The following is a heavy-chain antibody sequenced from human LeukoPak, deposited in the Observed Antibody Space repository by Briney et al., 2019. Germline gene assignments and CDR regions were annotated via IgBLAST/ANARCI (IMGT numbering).Heavy chain of an antibody. CDR3: ARGNNHGMDV. D-gene: IGHD1-14*01. V-gene: IGHV3-74*03. Sequence: GGSLRLSCAASGFTFSKYGMHWVRQPPGKGLVWVSRINVDGSTTYADSVKGRISVSRDNAKNTVYLQMNSLRAEGTAVFYCARGNNHGMDVWGQGTTVTV. CDR2: INVDGST. J-gene: IGHJ6*02. CDR1: GFTFSKYG.